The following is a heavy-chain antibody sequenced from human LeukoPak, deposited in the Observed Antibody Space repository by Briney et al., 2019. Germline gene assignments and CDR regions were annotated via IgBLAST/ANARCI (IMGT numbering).Heavy chain of an antibody. CDR2: IYYSGST. CDR3: ARATPKIFGYYMDV. D-gene: IGHD3-3*01. Sequence: PSETLSLSCTVSGGSISSYYWSWIRQPPGKGLEWIGYIYYSGSTYYNPSLRSRVTMSVDTSKSQFSLKLSSVTAADTAVYYCARATPKIFGYYMDVWGKGTTVTISS. V-gene: IGHV4-59*12. J-gene: IGHJ6*03. CDR1: GGSISSYY.